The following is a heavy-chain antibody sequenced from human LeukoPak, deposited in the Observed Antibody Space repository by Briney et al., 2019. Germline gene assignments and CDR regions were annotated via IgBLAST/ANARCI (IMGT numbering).Heavy chain of an antibody. CDR3: AKSSFLDCSSTSCYPFDY. CDR2: IYSGGST. J-gene: IGHJ4*02. CDR1: GFTVSSNY. V-gene: IGHV3-53*01. Sequence: GGSLRLSCAASGFTVSSNYMSCVRQAPGKGLEWVSVIYSGGSTYYADSVKGRFTISRDNSKNTLYLQMNSLRAEDTAVYYCAKSSFLDCSSTSCYPFDYWGQGTLVTVSS. D-gene: IGHD2-2*01.